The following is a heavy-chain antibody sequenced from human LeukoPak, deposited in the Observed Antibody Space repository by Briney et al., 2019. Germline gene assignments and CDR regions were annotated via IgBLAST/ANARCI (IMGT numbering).Heavy chain of an antibody. D-gene: IGHD1-20*01. Sequence: RSGGSLRLSCAASGFTFSSYSMNWVRQAPGKGLEWVSSISSSSSYIYYADSVKGRFTISRDNAKNSLYLQMNSLRAEDTAVYYCARDRVDNWNAIWGDFDYWGQGTLVTVSS. CDR2: ISSSSSYI. J-gene: IGHJ4*02. CDR1: GFTFSSYS. CDR3: ARDRVDNWNAIWGDFDY. V-gene: IGHV3-21*01.